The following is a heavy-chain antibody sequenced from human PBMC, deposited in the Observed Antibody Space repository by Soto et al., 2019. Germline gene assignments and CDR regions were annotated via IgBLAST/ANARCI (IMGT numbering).Heavy chain of an antibody. Sequence: EVQLVESGGGLVQPGRSLRLSCGASGFTFDEYGMHWVRQAPGKGLEWVSGISWNSGTIGYADSVKGRFTISRDNAKNPLYLQMSSLREEETALYYCEKSTGGTANGMDVWGQGTTVTVSS. J-gene: IGHJ6*02. V-gene: IGHV3-9*01. CDR3: EKSTGGTANGMDV. CDR1: GFTFDEYG. CDR2: ISWNSGTI. D-gene: IGHD2-8*02.